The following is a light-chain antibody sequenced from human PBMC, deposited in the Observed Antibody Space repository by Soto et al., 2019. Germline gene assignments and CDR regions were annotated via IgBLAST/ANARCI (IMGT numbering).Light chain of an antibody. CDR1: ESVSSNQ. V-gene: IGKV3D-20*01. CDR2: DAS. J-gene: IGKJ5*01. Sequence: LLPQSPATLSFSPGERAALSCGASESVSSNQLAWYQQKPGLAPRLLIYDASSRASGIPERFSGSGSGTGFSLTISSLEPEDSAVYYCQQYGSSPITFGQGTRLEIK. CDR3: QQYGSSPIT.